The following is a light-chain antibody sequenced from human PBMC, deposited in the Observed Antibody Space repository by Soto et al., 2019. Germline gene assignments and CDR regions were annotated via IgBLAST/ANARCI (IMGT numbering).Light chain of an antibody. CDR2: DAS. CDR3: QHYGGMWT. V-gene: IGKV1-5*01. CDR1: QSITNR. Sequence: DIRMTQSPSTLSGSVGDRVTITCRASQSITNRLAWYQQKPGKAPKVLIYDASILESGVPSRFRGSGYGTEFILTISGLQPDDFATYWCQHYGGMWTFGQGTKVDIK. J-gene: IGKJ1*01.